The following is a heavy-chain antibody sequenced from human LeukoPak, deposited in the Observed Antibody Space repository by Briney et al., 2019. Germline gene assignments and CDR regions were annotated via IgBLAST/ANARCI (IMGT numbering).Heavy chain of an antibody. D-gene: IGHD3-16*02. J-gene: IGHJ4*02. CDR2: IYYTGNT. CDR3: ARDSMRSYLDY. CDR1: GGSISSGGYY. Sequence: SETLSLTCTVSGGSISSGGYYWSWIRQHPGKGLEWIGYIYYTGNTYYNPSLKSRVTLSVDTSKNQFSLNLSSVTAADTAVYLCARDSMRSYLDYWGQGTLVTVSS. V-gene: IGHV4-31*03.